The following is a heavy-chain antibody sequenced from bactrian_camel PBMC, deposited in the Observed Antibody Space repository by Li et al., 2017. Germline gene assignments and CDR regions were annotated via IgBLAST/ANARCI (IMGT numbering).Heavy chain of an antibody. CDR2: INAGGDSP. CDR1: GLEFSRYV. D-gene: IGHD2*01. Sequence: HVQLVESGGGLVQPGGSLRLSCAASGLEFSRYVMNWVRQAPGKGLEWVSGINAGGDSPYYADAVKGRFTISRDNAKNTLYLQMNNLNPEDTALYYCAISRPSWAKALDPWADAYYTGLVWGQGTQVTVS. J-gene: IGHJ4*01. V-gene: IGHV3S1*01. CDR3: AISRPSWAKALDPWADAYYTGLV.